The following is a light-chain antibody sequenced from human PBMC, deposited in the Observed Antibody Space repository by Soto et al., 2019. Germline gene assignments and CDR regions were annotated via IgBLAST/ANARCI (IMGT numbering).Light chain of an antibody. CDR2: WAS. V-gene: IGKV4-1*01. Sequence: DIEMTQSPGFLAVSLGERATIYCKSSQSVLHRSNNRNFLAWYQQKPGQPPKILIYWASTREFGVPDRFSGSGSGADITLTINGVRPEDVAVYYCQQYYDVPRTFGGGTKLEI. CDR3: QQYYDVPRT. J-gene: IGKJ4*01. CDR1: QSVLHRSNNRNF.